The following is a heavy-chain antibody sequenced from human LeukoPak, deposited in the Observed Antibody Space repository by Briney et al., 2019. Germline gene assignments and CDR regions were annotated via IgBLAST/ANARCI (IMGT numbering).Heavy chain of an antibody. CDR3: AKVGGGFNPTLYFDF. CDR2: ISGSGGST. Sequence: PGGSLRLSCAASRFTFSNDAMSWVRRAPGKGLEWVSAISGSGGSTFYADSVKGRLTISRDNSKNTLYLQMNSLRADDTAVYYCAKVGGGFNPTLYFDFWGQGTLVTVSS. V-gene: IGHV3-23*01. J-gene: IGHJ4*02. D-gene: IGHD3-16*01. CDR1: RFTFSNDA.